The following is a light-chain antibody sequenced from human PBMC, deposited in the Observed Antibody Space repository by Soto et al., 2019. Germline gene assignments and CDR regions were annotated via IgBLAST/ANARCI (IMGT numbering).Light chain of an antibody. V-gene: IGKV3-20*01. CDR3: QQYHSSLWT. J-gene: IGKJ1*01. CDR1: QSVSSSY. CDR2: GTS. Sequence: EIVLTQSPGTLSLSPGERATLSCRASQSVSSSYLAWYQQKPGQAPRLLIYGTSSRATGIPDRFSGSGSGTDFTLTISRLEPEDFALYYCQQYHSSLWTFGQGTKVEIK.